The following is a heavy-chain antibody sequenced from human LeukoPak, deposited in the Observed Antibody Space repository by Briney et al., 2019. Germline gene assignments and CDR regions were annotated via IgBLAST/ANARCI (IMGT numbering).Heavy chain of an antibody. CDR3: ARGGHSSIDY. CDR2: INHSGST. V-gene: IGHV4-39*07. D-gene: IGHD6-13*01. Sequence: SETLSLTCTVSGDSISTSSSYWGWIRQPPGEGLEWIGEINHSGSTNYNPSLKSRVTISVDTSKNQFSLKLSSVTAADTAVYYCARGGHSSIDYWGQGTLVTVSS. J-gene: IGHJ4*02. CDR1: GDSISTSSSY.